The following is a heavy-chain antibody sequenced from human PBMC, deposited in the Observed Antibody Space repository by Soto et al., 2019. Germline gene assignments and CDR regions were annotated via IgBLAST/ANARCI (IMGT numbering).Heavy chain of an antibody. J-gene: IGHJ4*02. D-gene: IGHD1-7*01. CDR3: ARGTNNWNYDSFDY. V-gene: IGHV3-33*01. Sequence: QVQLMESGGRVVQPGGSLRLSCITSGFTFSNYAMHWLRQPPGKGLEWMTIIWADGKSKYYANSVKGRFTISKDDSKNTLYLQMDNLRPEDTAVYYCARGTNNWNYDSFDYWGQEALVTVSS. CDR1: GFTFSNYA. CDR2: IWADGKSK.